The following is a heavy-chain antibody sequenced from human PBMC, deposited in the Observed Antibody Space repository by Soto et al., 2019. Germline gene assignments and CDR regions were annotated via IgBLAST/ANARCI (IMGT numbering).Heavy chain of an antibody. D-gene: IGHD2-2*01. CDR1: GFTFSSYG. V-gene: IGHV3-30*18. Sequence: GGSLRLSCAASGFTFSSYGMHWVRQAPGKGLEWEAVISYDGSNKYYADSLKVRFTISRDNSKNTLYLQMNSLIAEDSAVYYCAKYRFLPAAIFAGRDYYYYGMDVWGQGTTGTVSS. J-gene: IGHJ6*01. CDR3: AKYRFLPAAIFAGRDYYYYGMDV. CDR2: ISYDGSNK.